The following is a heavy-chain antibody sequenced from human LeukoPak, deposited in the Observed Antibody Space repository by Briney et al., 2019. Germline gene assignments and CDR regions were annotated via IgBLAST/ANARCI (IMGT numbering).Heavy chain of an antibody. CDR3: ARDAYFDSSPFDY. V-gene: IGHV4-31*03. CDR1: GGSISSGDFN. J-gene: IGHJ4*02. D-gene: IGHD3-22*01. CDR2: IYYSGST. Sequence: SQTLSLTRTVSGGSISSGDFNWSWIRQHPGKGLEWIGYIYYSGSTYYNPSLKSRITISVDTSKNQFSLKVSSVTAADTAVYYCARDAYFDSSPFDYWGQGTLVTVSS.